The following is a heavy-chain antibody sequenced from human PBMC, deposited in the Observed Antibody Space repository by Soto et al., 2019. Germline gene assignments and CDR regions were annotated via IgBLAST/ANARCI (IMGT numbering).Heavy chain of an antibody. V-gene: IGHV1-69*13. CDR3: ARGVNTIFGVVIATGSYYYYGVDV. D-gene: IGHD3-3*01. J-gene: IGHJ6*02. Sequence: ASVKVSCKASGGTFSSYAISWVRQAPGQGLEWMGGIIPIFGTANYAQKFQGRVTITADESTSTAYVELSSLRSEDTAVYYCARGVNTIFGVVIATGSYYYYGVDVWGQGTTVTVSS. CDR2: IIPIFGTA. CDR1: GGTFSSYA.